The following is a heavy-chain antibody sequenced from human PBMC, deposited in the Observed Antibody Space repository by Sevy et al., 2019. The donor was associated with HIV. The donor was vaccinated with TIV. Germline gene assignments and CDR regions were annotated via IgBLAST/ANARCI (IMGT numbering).Heavy chain of an antibody. CDR3: AKSLDSSGWSEYFQH. CDR1: GFTFSSYA. CDR2: ISGSGGST. V-gene: IGHV3-23*01. Sequence: GGSLRLSCAASGFTFSSYAMSWVRQAPGKGLEWVSAISGSGGSTYYADSVKGRFTISRDNSKNTLYLQMNSLRAEDTAVYYCAKSLDSSGWSEYFQHCGQGTLVTVSS. D-gene: IGHD6-19*01. J-gene: IGHJ1*01.